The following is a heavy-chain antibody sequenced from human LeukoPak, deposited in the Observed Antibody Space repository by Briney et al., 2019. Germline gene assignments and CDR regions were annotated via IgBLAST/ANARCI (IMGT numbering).Heavy chain of an antibody. Sequence: ASVKVSCKASGGTFSSYAISWVRQAPGQGLEWMGGIIPIFGTANYAQKFQGRVTITADESTSTAYMELSSLRSEDTAVYYCARPYYYGSGSYYTSNGYYFDYWGQGTLVTVSS. CDR1: GGTFSSYA. CDR2: IIPIFGTA. CDR3: ARPYYYGSGSYYTSNGYYFDY. V-gene: IGHV1-69*13. J-gene: IGHJ4*02. D-gene: IGHD3-10*01.